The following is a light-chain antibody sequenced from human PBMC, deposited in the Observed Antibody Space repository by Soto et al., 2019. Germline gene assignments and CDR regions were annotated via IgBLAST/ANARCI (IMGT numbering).Light chain of an antibody. CDR3: QQSYSTPWT. V-gene: IGKV1-39*01. Sequence: DIQMTQSPSSLSASVGDRVTITCRASQSISSYLNWYQQKPGKAPKLLIYAASSLQSGVPSRFSGSVSGTDFTLTISSLQPEDFATYYCQQSYSTPWTFXQGTKLDIK. J-gene: IGKJ1*01. CDR2: AAS. CDR1: QSISSY.